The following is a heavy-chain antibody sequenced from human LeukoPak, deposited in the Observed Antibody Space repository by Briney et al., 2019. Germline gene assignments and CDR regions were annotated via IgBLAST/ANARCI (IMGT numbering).Heavy chain of an antibody. V-gene: IGHV1-2*02. D-gene: IGHD3-10*01. Sequence: ASVKVSCKASGYTFTGYYMHWVRQAPGQGLKWMGWINPNSGGTNYAQKFQGRVTMTRDTSISTAYMELSRLRSDDTAVYYCARGAYYYGSGSYYPHPSDYWGQGTLVTVSS. J-gene: IGHJ4*02. CDR3: ARGAYYYGSGSYYPHPSDY. CDR1: GYTFTGYY. CDR2: INPNSGGT.